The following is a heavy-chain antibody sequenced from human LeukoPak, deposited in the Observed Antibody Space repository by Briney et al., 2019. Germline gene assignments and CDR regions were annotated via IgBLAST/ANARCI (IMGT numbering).Heavy chain of an antibody. D-gene: IGHD4-17*01. Sequence: SETLSLTGAVYGEPFSDYYWSWIRQPPGRGLEWIGEVNHGGTTNYNPSLKSRVIISADTSKNQFSLKLNSVTAADTAVYYCARVVYGASSEDFDYWGQGTLVTVSS. V-gene: IGHV4-34*01. CDR3: ARVVYGASSEDFDY. CDR1: GEPFSDYY. J-gene: IGHJ4*02. CDR2: VNHGGTT.